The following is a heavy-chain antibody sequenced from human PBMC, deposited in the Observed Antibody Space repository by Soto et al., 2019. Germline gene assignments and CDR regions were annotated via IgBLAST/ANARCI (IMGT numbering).Heavy chain of an antibody. V-gene: IGHV4-4*07. Sequence: PEALSLTLPAPGGYLRIYYWSWIRQTAGNGLEWIGRIYTSGSTNYNPSLKSRVTMSVDTSKNQFSLKLSSVTAADTAVYYCAREGGYSGSYYYYYGMDGWGQGTTVTVSS. CDR1: GGYLRIYY. CDR2: IYTSGST. CDR3: AREGGYSGSYYYYYGMDG. J-gene: IGHJ6*02. D-gene: IGHD1-26*01.